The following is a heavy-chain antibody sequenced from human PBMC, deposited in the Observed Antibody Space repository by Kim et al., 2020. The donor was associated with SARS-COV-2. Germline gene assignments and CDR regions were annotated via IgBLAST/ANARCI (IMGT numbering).Heavy chain of an antibody. CDR2: ISWNSGSI. CDR1: GFTFDDYA. CDR3: SIFGGVIMDFDYYAMDV. D-gene: IGHD3-10*01. Sequence: GGSLRLSCAASGFTFDDYAMHWVRQAPGKGLEWVSGISWNSGSIGYADSVKGRVTISIANAKNSRYLQMNILRVKDTATSYYSIFGGVIMDFDYYAMDV. V-gene: IGHV3-9*01. J-gene: IGHJ6*01.